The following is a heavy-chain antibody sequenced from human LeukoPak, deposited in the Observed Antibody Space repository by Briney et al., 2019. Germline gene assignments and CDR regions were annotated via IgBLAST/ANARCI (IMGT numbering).Heavy chain of an antibody. Sequence: SETLSLTCTVSGGSISSSSYHWGWIRQPPGKGLEWIGSICYSGSTYYNPSLKSRVTISVDTSKNQFSLKLSSVTAADTAVYYCASDGGSSDYWGQGTLVTVSS. CDR1: GGSISSSSYH. CDR3: ASDGGSSDY. CDR2: ICYSGST. D-gene: IGHD2-15*01. V-gene: IGHV4-39*01. J-gene: IGHJ4*02.